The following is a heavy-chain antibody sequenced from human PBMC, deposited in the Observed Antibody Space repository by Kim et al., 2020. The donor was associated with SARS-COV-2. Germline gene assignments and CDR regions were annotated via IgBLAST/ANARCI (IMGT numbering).Heavy chain of an antibody. V-gene: IGHV3-30*18. CDR3: AKSVRSGTHHLDN. CDR1: GFTFSTYD. J-gene: IGHJ4*02. Sequence: GGSLRLSCAASGFTFSTYDLHWVRQAPGKGLEWLALILYDERNKFYEDSVKGRFTISRDNSKNTLYLQMNSLRVEDTAVYYCAKSVRSGTHHLDNWGQGTLVTVSS. CDR2: ILYDERNK. D-gene: IGHD3-3*01.